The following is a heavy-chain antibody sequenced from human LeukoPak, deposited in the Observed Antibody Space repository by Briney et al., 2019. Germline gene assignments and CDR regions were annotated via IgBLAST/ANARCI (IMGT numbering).Heavy chain of an antibody. CDR1: GGSITSHS. CDR3: ARDTDRRSSPGTWFDP. D-gene: IGHD1-1*01. V-gene: IGHV4-59*11. Sequence: SDTLSLTCTVSGGSITSHSWSWIRQPPGKGLEWIGYIFYSGHTNYNPSLRSRVTISVDTSKTQFSLRLSSVTAADTAVYYCARDTDRRSSPGTWFDPWGQGTLVTVSS. J-gene: IGHJ5*02. CDR2: IFYSGHT.